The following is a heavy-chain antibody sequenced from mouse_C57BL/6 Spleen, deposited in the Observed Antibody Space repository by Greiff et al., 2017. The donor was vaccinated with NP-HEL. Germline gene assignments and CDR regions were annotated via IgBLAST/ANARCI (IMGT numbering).Heavy chain of an antibody. CDR3: ARDYDDWYFDV. CDR2: ISSGSSTT. V-gene: IGHV5-17*01. CDR1: GFTFSDYG. Sequence: EVQVVESGGGLVKPGGSLKLSCAASGFTFSDYGMHWVRQAPEKGLEWVAYISSGSSTTYYADTVKGRFTISRDNAKNTLFLQMSSLRSEDTAMYYCARDYDDWYFDVWGTGTTVTVSS. D-gene: IGHD2-4*01. J-gene: IGHJ1*03.